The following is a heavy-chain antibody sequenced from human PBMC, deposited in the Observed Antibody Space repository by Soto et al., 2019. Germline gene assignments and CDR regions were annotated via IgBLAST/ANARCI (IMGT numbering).Heavy chain of an antibody. J-gene: IGHJ4*02. CDR2: IIPIFGTA. V-gene: IGHV1-69*13. CDR3: ARGYSGYDWPFFVY. D-gene: IGHD5-12*01. CDR1: GGTFSSYA. Sequence: SVKVSCKAPGGTFSSYAISWVRQAPGQGLEWMGGIIPIFGTANYAQKFQGRVTITADESTSTAYMELSSLRSEDTAVYYCARGYSGYDWPFFVYWGQGTLVTVSS.